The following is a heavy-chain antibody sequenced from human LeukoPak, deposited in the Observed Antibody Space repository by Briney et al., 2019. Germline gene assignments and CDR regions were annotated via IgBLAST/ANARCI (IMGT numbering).Heavy chain of an antibody. D-gene: IGHD4-17*01. CDR3: ARDLPPNGDSHDAFDI. Sequence: PSETLSLTCTVSGGSMNSGSYYWSWFRQYPGKGLEWIGYIDYSGTTYYNPSLKSRVIISIDTPNNQFSLKLISVTAADTAVYYCARDLPPNGDSHDAFDIWGQGTMVTVSS. J-gene: IGHJ3*02. CDR2: IDYSGTT. V-gene: IGHV4-31*03. CDR1: GGSMNSGSYY.